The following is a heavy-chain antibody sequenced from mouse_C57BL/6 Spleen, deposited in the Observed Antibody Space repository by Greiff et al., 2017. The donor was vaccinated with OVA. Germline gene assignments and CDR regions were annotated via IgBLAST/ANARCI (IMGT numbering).Heavy chain of an antibody. CDR3: ATYYYGSRPPYYFDY. J-gene: IGHJ2*01. Sequence: VHVKQSGPELVKPGASVKISCKASGYSFTDYNMNWVKQSNGKSLEWIGVINPNYGTTSYNQKFKGKATLTVDQSSSTAYMQLNSLTSEDSAVYYCATYYYGSRPPYYFDYWGQGTTLTVSS. D-gene: IGHD1-1*01. CDR2: INPNYGTT. CDR1: GYSFTDYN. V-gene: IGHV1-39*01.